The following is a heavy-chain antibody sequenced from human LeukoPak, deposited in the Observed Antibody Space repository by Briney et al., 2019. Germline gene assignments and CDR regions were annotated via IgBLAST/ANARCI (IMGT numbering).Heavy chain of an antibody. J-gene: IGHJ4*02. CDR2: IIPIFGTA. D-gene: IGHD4-17*01. CDR3: ARGGDYGDYGRYSY. V-gene: IGHV1-69*05. Sequence: SVKVSCKASGGTFSSYAISWVRQAPGQGLEWMGGIIPIFGTANYAQKFQGRVTITTDESTSTAYMELSSLRSEDTAVYYCARGGDYGDYGRYSYWGQGTLVTVSS. CDR1: GGTFSSYA.